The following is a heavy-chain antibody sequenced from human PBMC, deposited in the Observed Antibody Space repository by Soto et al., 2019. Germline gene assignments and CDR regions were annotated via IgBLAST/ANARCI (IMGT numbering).Heavy chain of an antibody. Sequence: SETLSLTCAVYGGSFSCYYWNWIRQPPGKGLEWIGEIDHSGYTNYNPSLKSRVTISVDTSKNQFSLRLTSVTAADTAVYYCARVRDWFDPWGQGTLVTVSS. J-gene: IGHJ5*02. CDR3: ARVRDWFDP. CDR1: GGSFSCYY. CDR2: IDHSGYT. D-gene: IGHD3-3*01. V-gene: IGHV4-34*01.